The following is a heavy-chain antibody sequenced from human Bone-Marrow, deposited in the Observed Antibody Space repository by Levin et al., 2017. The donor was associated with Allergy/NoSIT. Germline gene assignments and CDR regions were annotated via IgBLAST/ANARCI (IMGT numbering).Heavy chain of an antibody. CDR2: ISYDGSNQ. CDR1: GFTFRSYA. D-gene: IGHD6-13*01. Sequence: GGSLRLSCAASGFTFRSYAMHWVRQAPGKGLEWVGLISYDGSNQDYTDSVRGRFTISRDNSKNTLYLQMNSLTTDDTAVYYWARDLPSTSWYSDAFDIWGQGTLVTVSS. CDR3: ARDLPSTSWYSDAFDI. J-gene: IGHJ3*02. V-gene: IGHV3-30-3*01.